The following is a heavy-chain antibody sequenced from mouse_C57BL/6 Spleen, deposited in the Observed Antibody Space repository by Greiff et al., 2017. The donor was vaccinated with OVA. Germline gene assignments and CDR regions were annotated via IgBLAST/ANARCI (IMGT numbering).Heavy chain of an antibody. CDR2: IYPRSGNT. CDR1: GYTFTSYG. V-gene: IGHV1-81*01. J-gene: IGHJ4*01. Sequence: VQLQQSGAELARPGASVKLSCKASGYTFTSYGISWVKQRTGQGLEWIGEIYPRSGNTYYNEKFKGKATLTADKSSSTAYMELRSLTSEDSAVYFCARGGYDYDDGDYYAMDYWGQGTSVTVSS. CDR3: ARGGYDYDDGDYYAMDY. D-gene: IGHD2-4*01.